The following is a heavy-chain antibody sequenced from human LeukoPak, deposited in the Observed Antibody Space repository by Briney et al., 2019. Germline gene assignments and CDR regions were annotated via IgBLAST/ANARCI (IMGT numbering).Heavy chain of an antibody. CDR1: GYSFTSDW. V-gene: IGHV5-51*01. CDR3: ARWGVGVTGSGWYGLY. CDR2: IYPGDSAT. J-gene: IGHJ4*02. Sequence: GESLKISCKASGYSFTSDWNGWVRQMPGKGLEWMGIIYPGDSATRYSPSFQGQVTISADKSISTAFLQWSSLKASDTAIYYCARWGVGVTGSGWYGLYWGQGALVTVSS. D-gene: IGHD6-19*01.